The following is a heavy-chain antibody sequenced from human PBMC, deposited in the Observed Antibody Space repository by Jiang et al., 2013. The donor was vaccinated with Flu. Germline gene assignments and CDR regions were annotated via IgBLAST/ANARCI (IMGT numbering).Heavy chain of an antibody. J-gene: IGHJ4*02. CDR2: IYYSGST. D-gene: IGHD2-15*01. Sequence: KPSETLSLTCTVSGGSISSYYWSWIRQPPGKGLEWIGYIYYSGSTNYNPSLKSRVTISVDTSKNQFSLKLSSVTAADTAVYYCARSRQYCSGGSCSKYYFDYWGQGTLVTVSS. CDR3: ARSRQYCSGGSCSKYYFDY. V-gene: IGHV4-59*13. CDR1: GGSISSYY.